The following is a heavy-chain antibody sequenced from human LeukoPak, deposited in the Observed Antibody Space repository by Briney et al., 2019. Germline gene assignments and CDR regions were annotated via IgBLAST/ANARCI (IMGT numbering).Heavy chain of an antibody. Sequence: SETLSLTCTVSGGSTSSGSYYWSWIRQPAGKGLEWIGRIYTSGSTNYNPSLKSRVTISVDTSKNQFSLKLSSVTAADTAVYYCARDSLVRGVPGGVYNWFDPWGQGTLVTVSS. CDR1: GGSTSSGSYY. V-gene: IGHV4-61*02. CDR3: ARDSLVRGVPGGVYNWFDP. CDR2: IYTSGST. J-gene: IGHJ5*02. D-gene: IGHD3-10*01.